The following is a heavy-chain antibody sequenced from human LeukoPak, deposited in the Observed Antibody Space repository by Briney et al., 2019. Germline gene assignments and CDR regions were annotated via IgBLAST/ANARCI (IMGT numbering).Heavy chain of an antibody. CDR2: ISGSGGST. CDR1: GFTFSTYA. V-gene: IGHV3-23*01. CDR3: AKDLKPVIVVVSAFGY. D-gene: IGHD3-22*01. Sequence: PGGSLRLSCAASGFTFSTYAMSWVRQAPGKGLEWVSAISGSGGSTYYADSVKGRFTISRDNSKNTLYLQMNSLRAEDTAVYYCAKDLKPVIVVVSAFGYWGQGTLVTVSS. J-gene: IGHJ4*02.